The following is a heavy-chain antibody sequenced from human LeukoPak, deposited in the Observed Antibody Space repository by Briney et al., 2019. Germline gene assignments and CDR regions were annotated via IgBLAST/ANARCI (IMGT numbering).Heavy chain of an antibody. CDR1: GYTFTGYF. Sequence: ASVKVSCKASGYTFTGYFLHWIRQAPGQGLEWMGWINPSSGGTEYAQKFQGRVTMTRDTSISTAYMELSRLTSDDTAVYYCARDPRGYSYGPPPRGFDYWGQGTLVTVSS. J-gene: IGHJ4*02. V-gene: IGHV1-2*02. CDR3: ARDPRGYSYGPPPRGFDY. D-gene: IGHD5-18*01. CDR2: INPSSGGT.